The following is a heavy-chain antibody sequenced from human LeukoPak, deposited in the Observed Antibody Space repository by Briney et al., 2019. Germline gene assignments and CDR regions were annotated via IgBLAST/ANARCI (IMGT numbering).Heavy chain of an antibody. CDR1: GYTFTSYG. CDR2: ISACNGNT. D-gene: IGHD4-17*01. Sequence: GASVRVSCKASGYTFTSYGISWVRQAPGQGLEWMGWISACNGNTNYAQKLQGRVTMTTDTSTSTAYMELRSLRSDDTAVYYCARDRATTVTTWAEIDYWGQGTLVTVSS. V-gene: IGHV1-18*01. J-gene: IGHJ4*02. CDR3: ARDRATTVTTWAEIDY.